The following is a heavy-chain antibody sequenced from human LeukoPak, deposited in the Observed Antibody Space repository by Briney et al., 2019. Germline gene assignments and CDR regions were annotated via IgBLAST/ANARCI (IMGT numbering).Heavy chain of an antibody. Sequence: GGSLRLSCAASGFTFSSFAMSWVRQAPGKGLEWVSTFSGSGGSTYYADSVKGRFSISRDNSKNTLYLQMNTLRAEDTAAYYCARSGLNRFDYWGQGTLVTVSS. CDR2: FSGSGGST. CDR1: GFTFSSFA. CDR3: ARSGLNRFDY. J-gene: IGHJ4*02. V-gene: IGHV3-23*01. D-gene: IGHD2-15*01.